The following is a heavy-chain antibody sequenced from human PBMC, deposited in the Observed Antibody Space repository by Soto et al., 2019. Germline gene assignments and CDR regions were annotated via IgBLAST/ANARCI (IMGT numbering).Heavy chain of an antibody. Sequence: EVQLVESGGGLVQPGGSLRLSCAASGFTFSDSWMDWVRQAPGKGPEWVANIKQDGSEKNYVDSVKGRFTISRDNAKNSLYLQMNSLRAEDTAVYYCASLGRHGWVQGTTVTVSS. J-gene: IGHJ6*02. CDR2: IKQDGSEK. CDR3: ASLGRHG. V-gene: IGHV3-7*01. D-gene: IGHD3-16*01. CDR1: GFTFSDSW.